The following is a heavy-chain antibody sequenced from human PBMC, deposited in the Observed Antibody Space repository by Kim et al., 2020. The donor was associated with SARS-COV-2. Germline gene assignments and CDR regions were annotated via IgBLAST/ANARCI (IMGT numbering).Heavy chain of an antibody. D-gene: IGHD3-10*01. V-gene: IGHV4-59*08. CDR2: IYYSGST. CDR1: GGSISSYY. J-gene: IGHJ4*02. CDR3: ARRAPFGEFPFD. Sequence: SETLSLTCTVSGGSISSYYCNWIRQPPGKGLEWIGYIYYSGSTNYNPSLKSRVTISVDTSKNQFSLKLSSVTAADTAVYYCARRAPFGEFPFDWGQGTL.